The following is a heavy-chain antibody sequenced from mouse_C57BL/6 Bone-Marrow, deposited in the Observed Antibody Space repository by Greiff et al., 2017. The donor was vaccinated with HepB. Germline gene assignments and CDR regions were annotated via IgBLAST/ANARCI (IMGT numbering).Heavy chain of an antibody. CDR3: ARGDYPFAY. Sequence: EVKLMESGGGLVKPGGSLKLSCAASGFTFSSYAMSWVRQTPEKRLEWVATISDGGSYTYYPDNVKGRFTISRDNAKNNLYLQMSHLKSEDTAMYYCARGDYPFAYWGQGTLVTVSA. V-gene: IGHV5-4*03. J-gene: IGHJ3*01. CDR2: ISDGGSYT. D-gene: IGHD2-4*01. CDR1: GFTFSSYA.